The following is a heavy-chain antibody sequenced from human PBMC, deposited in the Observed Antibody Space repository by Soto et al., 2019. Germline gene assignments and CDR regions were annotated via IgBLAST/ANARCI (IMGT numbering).Heavy chain of an antibody. V-gene: IGHV4-59*01. J-gene: IGHJ4*02. D-gene: IGHD3-22*01. CDR3: ARDNGRENYYDSSGYWYYFDY. CDR2: IYYSGST. Sequence: SETLSLTCTVSGGSISSYYWSWLRQPPGKGLEWIGYIYYSGSTNYNPSLKSRVTISVDTSRNQFSLKLSSVTAADTAVYYCARDNGRENYYDSSGYWYYFDYWGQGTLVTVSS. CDR1: GGSISSYY.